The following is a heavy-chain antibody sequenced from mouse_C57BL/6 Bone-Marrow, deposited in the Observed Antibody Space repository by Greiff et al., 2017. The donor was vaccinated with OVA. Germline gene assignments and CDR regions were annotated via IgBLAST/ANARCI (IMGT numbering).Heavy chain of an antibody. V-gene: IGHV14-4*01. J-gene: IGHJ3*01. CDR3: WTLYAWFAY. CDR2: IDPENGDT. Sequence: VQLQQSGAELVRPGASVKLSCTASGFNIKDDYMHWVKQRPEQGLEWIGWIDPENGDTEYASKFQGKATITADTSSNTAYLQLSSLTSEDTAVYYCWTLYAWFAYWGQGTLVTVSA. D-gene: IGHD1-3*01. CDR1: GFNIKDDY.